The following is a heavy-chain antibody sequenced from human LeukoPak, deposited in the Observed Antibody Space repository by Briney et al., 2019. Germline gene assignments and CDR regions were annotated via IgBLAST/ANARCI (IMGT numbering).Heavy chain of an antibody. J-gene: IGHJ4*02. CDR1: GFTFTNYF. CDR3: ARAVDQDFDY. D-gene: IGHD5-12*01. CDR2: IKPSDGTT. Sequence: ASMKVSCKASGFTFTNYFMHWVRQAPGQGLEWMGMIKPSDGTTRYAQRFQGRATMTRDTSTTTLYMELSSLRAEDTAVYYCARAVDQDFDYWGQGTLVTVSS. V-gene: IGHV1-46*01.